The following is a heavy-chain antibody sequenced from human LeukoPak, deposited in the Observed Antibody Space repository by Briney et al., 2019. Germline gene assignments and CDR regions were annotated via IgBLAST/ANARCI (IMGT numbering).Heavy chain of an antibody. CDR3: ATDRSTMIFRGMILEHYWYFNR. Sequence: ASVNVSYKVSRYTLTELSMHWVRQAPGKGLEWMGGFDPEDGETIYAQKFQGRVTMTYDTSTDTAYMELSSRRSEDTAVYYCATDRSTMIFRGMILEHYWYFNRWGRGTLVTVSS. CDR1: RYTLTELS. CDR2: FDPEDGET. V-gene: IGHV1-24*01. J-gene: IGHJ2*01. D-gene: IGHD3-22*01.